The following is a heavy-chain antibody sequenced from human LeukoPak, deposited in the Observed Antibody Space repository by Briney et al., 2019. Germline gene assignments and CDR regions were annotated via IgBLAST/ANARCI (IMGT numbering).Heavy chain of an antibody. Sequence: GASVKVSCKASGGTFSSYAISWVRQAPGQGLEWMGRIIPIFGTANYAQKFQGRVTITTDESTSTAYMELSSLRSEDTAVYYCARAMSMGYCSGGGCYPAINWFDPWGQGTLVTVSS. V-gene: IGHV1-69*05. CDR2: IIPIFGTA. D-gene: IGHD2-15*01. CDR3: ARAMSMGYCSGGGCYPAINWFDP. J-gene: IGHJ5*02. CDR1: GGTFSSYA.